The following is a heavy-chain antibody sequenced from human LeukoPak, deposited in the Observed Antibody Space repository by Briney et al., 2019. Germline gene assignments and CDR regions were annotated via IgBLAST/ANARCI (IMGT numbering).Heavy chain of an antibody. J-gene: IGHJ3*02. D-gene: IGHD2-15*01. CDR1: GFAFGTYA. CDR2: ISANGQAT. CDR3: ARRFCSGGSCYGAFDI. Sequence: SGGSLRLSCAGSGFAFGTYAMSWVRQAPGMGLEWVSSISANGQATYYADSVKGRFTISRDNSKNTLYLQMNSLRADDTAVYYCARRFCSGGSCYGAFDIWGQGTMVTVSS. V-gene: IGHV3-23*01.